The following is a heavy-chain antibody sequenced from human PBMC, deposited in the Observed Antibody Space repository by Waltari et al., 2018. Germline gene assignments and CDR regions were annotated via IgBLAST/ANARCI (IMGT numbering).Heavy chain of an antibody. Sequence: QITLKESGPTLVKPTQTLTLTCTFSGFSLTTGGVAVGWIRQPPGKALEWLVLIYGNDDRRYSPSLKSRLTVTKDTSKDQVVLTMTDMDPVDTATYYCAHRQNSCFDYWGQGALVTVSS. CDR1: GFSLTTGGVA. V-gene: IGHV2-5*01. CDR3: AHRQNSCFDY. D-gene: IGHD2-2*01. CDR2: IYGNDDR. J-gene: IGHJ4*02.